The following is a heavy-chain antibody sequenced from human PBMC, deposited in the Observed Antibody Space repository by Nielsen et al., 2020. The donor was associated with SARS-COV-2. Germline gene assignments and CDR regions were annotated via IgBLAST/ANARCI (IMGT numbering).Heavy chain of an antibody. D-gene: IGHD3-22*01. CDR3: AKDLTMIVVVITTAPYDY. J-gene: IGHJ4*02. CDR2: ISGSGKNI. V-gene: IGHV3-23*01. Sequence: VCQAPGKGLEWVSFISGSGKNIYYADSVKGRFTISRDDSKNTLYLQMNSLRAEDTAVYYCAKDLTMIVVVITTAPYDYWGQGTLVTVSS.